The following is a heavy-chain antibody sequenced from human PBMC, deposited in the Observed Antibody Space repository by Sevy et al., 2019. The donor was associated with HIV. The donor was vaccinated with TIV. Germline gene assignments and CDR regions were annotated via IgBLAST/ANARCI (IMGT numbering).Heavy chain of an antibody. J-gene: IGHJ4*02. CDR3: ARDWLSYCSGGSCYSWVPSKFDY. V-gene: IGHV4-4*07. D-gene: IGHD2-15*01. Sequence: SETLSLTCTVSGGSISSYYWSWIRQPAGKGLEWIGRIYTSGSTNYNPSLKSRVTMSVDTSKNQFSLKLSSVTAADTAVYYCARDWLSYCSGGSCYSWVPSKFDYWGQGTLVTVSS. CDR2: IYTSGST. CDR1: GGSISSYY.